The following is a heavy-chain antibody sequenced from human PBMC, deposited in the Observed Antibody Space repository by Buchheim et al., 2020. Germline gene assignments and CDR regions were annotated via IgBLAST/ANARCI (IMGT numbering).Heavy chain of an antibody. J-gene: IGHJ4*02. D-gene: IGHD5-18*01. CDR3: AKDGGYSSGYAFDY. Sequence: EVQLLESGGGLVQPGGSLRLSCAASGFTFSLFAMSWVRQAPGKGLEWVSTISVSGGNTYYADSVKGRFTISRDTSKNPLYLQMNSLRAEDTALYYCAKDGGYSSGYAFDYWGQGTL. CDR2: ISVSGGNT. V-gene: IGHV3-23*01. CDR1: GFTFSLFA.